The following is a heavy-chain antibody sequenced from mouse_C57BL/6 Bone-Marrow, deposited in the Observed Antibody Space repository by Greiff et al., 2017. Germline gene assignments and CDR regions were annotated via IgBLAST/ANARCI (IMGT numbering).Heavy chain of an antibody. Sequence: QVQLQQPGAELVKPGASVKLSCKASGYTFTSYWMQWVKQRPGQGLEWIGEIDPSDSYTNYNQKFKGKATLTVETSSSTAYMQLSSLTSEDSAVYYCAREKGFYYGYDGYAMDYWGQGTSVTVSA. D-gene: IGHD2-2*01. CDR1: GYTFTSYW. V-gene: IGHV1-50*01. CDR2: IDPSDSYT. CDR3: AREKGFYYGYDGYAMDY. J-gene: IGHJ4*01.